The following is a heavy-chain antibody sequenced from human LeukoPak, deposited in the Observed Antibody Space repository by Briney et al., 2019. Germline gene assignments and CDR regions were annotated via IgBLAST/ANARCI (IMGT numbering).Heavy chain of an antibody. V-gene: IGHV3-21*01. J-gene: IGHJ6*02. CDR1: GFTFSSYS. D-gene: IGHD3-9*01. Sequence: PGGSLRLSCAASGFTFSSYSMNWVRQAPGKGLEWVSSISSSSSYIYYADSVKGRFTISRDNAKNSLYLQMNSLRAEDTAVYYCARDLVGDDIRPYYYYYGMDVWGQGTTVTVSS. CDR3: ARDLVGDDIRPYYYYYGMDV. CDR2: ISSSSSYI.